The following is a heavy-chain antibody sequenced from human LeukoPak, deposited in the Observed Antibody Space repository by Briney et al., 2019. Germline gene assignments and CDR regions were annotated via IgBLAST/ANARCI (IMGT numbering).Heavy chain of an antibody. V-gene: IGHV3-21*04. CDR3: ARDPLVVTLPQDFYYFDY. J-gene: IGHJ4*02. D-gene: IGHD4-23*01. Sequence: GGSLRLSCAASGFTFSSYSMNWVRQAPGKGLEWVSSICSSSSYIYYADSVKGRFTISRDNAKNSLYLQMNSLRAEDTAVYYCARDPLVVTLPQDFYYFDYWGQGTLVTVSS. CDR1: GFTFSSYS. CDR2: ICSSSSYI.